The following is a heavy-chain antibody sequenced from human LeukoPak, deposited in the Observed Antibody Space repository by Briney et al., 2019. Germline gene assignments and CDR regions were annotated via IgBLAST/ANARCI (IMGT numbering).Heavy chain of an antibody. CDR1: GGSISSYY. D-gene: IGHD6-6*01. CDR3: ATRQNRIDY. J-gene: IGHJ4*02. Sequence: SETLSLTCTVSGGSISSYYWSWLRQPPGKGLEWVGYIYYSGSTNYNPSLKSRVTISVDTSKNQFSLKLISVTAADTAVYYCATRQNRIDYWGQGTLVTVSS. V-gene: IGHV4-59*01. CDR2: IYYSGST.